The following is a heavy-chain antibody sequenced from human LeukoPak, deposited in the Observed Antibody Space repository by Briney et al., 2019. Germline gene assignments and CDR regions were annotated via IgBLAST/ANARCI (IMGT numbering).Heavy chain of an antibody. CDR2: IYTSGST. CDR3: ARLGDYYDSSGYYGYVDY. CDR1: GGSISSYY. D-gene: IGHD3-22*01. V-gene: IGHV4-4*07. Sequence: PSETLSLTCTVSGGSISSYYWSWIRQPAGKGLEWIGRIYTSGSTNYNPSLKSRVTMSVDTSKNQFSLKLSSVTAADTAVYYCARLGDYYDSSGYYGYVDYWGQGTLVTVSS. J-gene: IGHJ4*02.